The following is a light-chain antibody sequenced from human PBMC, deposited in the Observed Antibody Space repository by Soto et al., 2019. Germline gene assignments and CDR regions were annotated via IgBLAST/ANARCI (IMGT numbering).Light chain of an antibody. J-gene: IGLJ1*01. CDR2: RNN. CDR1: SSNIGSNY. CDR3: AAWNDSLSGYV. V-gene: IGLV1-47*01. Sequence: QSVLTQPPSASGTPGLRVTISCSGSSSNIGSNYVYWYQQLPGTAPRLLIYRNNQRPSGVPDRFSGSKSGTSPSLAISGLRSEDEADYYCAAWNDSLSGYVCGTGTKLTVL.